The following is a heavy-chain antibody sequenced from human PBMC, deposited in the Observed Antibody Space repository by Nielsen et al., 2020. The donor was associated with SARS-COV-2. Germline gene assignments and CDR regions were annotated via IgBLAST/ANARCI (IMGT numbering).Heavy chain of an antibody. CDR2: ISGSGGST. CDR1: GFTFSSYW. V-gene: IGHV3-23*01. Sequence: GESLKISCAASGFTFSSYWMHWVRQAPGKGLEWVSAISGSGGSTYYADSVKGRFTISRDNSKNTLYLQMNSLRAEDTAVYYCAKGKGKARDYYDSSGYYGWGQGTLVTVSS. CDR3: AKGKGKARDYYDSSGYYG. D-gene: IGHD3-22*01. J-gene: IGHJ4*02.